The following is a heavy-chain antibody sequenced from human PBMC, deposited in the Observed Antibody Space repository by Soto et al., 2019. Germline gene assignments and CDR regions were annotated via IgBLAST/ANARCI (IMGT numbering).Heavy chain of an antibody. V-gene: IGHV4-34*01. D-gene: IGHD1-26*01. CDR2: INHSGST. Sequence: PSETLSLTCTVSGGSISSYYWSWIRQPPGKGLEWIGEINHSGSTNYNPSLKSRVTISVDTSKNQFSLKLSSVTAADTAVYYCASLLGSELLPSPFDYWGQGTLVTVSS. CDR3: ASLLGSELLPSPFDY. J-gene: IGHJ4*02. CDR1: GGSISSYY.